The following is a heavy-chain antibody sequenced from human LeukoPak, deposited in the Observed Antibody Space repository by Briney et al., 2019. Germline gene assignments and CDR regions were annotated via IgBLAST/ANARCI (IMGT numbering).Heavy chain of an antibody. D-gene: IGHD3-3*01. CDR3: ARGGIYDFWSGYPDY. V-gene: IGHV3-21*01. CDR1: GFTFSSYS. CDR2: ISSSSSYI. J-gene: IGHJ4*02. Sequence: GRSLRLSCAASGFTFSSYSMNWVRQAPGKGLEWVSSISSSSSYIYYADSVKGRFTISRDNAKNSLYLQMNSLRAEDTAVYYCARGGIYDFWSGYPDYWGQGTLVTVSS.